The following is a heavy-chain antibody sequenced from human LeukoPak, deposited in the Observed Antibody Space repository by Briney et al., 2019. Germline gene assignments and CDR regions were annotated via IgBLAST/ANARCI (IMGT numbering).Heavy chain of an antibody. D-gene: IGHD3-16*02. CDR1: GFTFSGYA. V-gene: IGHV3-23*01. Sequence: GGSLRLSCAASGFTFSGYAMSWVRQAPGKGLEWVSAISGSGGSTYYADSVKGRFTISRDNSKNTLYLQMNSLRAEDTAVYYCAKDGHYDYVWGSYRSGYWGQGTLVTVSS. J-gene: IGHJ4*02. CDR3: AKDGHYDYVWGSYRSGY. CDR2: ISGSGGST.